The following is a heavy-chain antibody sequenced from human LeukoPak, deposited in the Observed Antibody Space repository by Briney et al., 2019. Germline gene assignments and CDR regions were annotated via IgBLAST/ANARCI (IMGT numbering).Heavy chain of an antibody. V-gene: IGHV1-2*02. D-gene: IGHD2-2*01. CDR2: INTNRGAT. Sequence: ASVKVSCKASGHTFTAYYIHWVRQAPGQGLEWMGWINTNRGATNYAQKFRGRVTMTRNTSISTAYMELSGLRSDDTAVYYCARGLAYCSSTICYDGGDFWGQGTLVTVSS. CDR3: ARGLAYCSSTICYDGGDF. J-gene: IGHJ4*02. CDR1: GHTFTAYY.